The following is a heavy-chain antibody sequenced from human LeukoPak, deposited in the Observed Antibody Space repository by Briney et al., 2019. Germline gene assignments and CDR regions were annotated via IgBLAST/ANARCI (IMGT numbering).Heavy chain of an antibody. CDR3: ARSLRDSSGFYFDY. CDR2: ISYDGRNK. V-gene: IGHV3-30*04. CDR1: GFTFSSYA. Sequence: GGSLRLSCAASGFTFSSYAMHWVRQAPGKGLEWVAVISYDGRNKYYADSVKGRFTISRDNSKNTLYLQMNSLRAEDTAVYYCARSLRDSSGFYFDYWGQGTLVTVSS. D-gene: IGHD3-22*01. J-gene: IGHJ4*02.